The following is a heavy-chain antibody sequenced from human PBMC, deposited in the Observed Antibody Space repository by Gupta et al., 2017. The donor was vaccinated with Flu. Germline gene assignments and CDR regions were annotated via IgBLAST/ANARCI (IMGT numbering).Heavy chain of an antibody. J-gene: IGHJ4*02. Sequence: EQLVESAGGLVQPGGSLRLSCATSGFTFSSYWMDWVRQAPGKGLEWVANIAADDSVKNYADSVKGRFTISRDDAKDSLYLQMHSLRAEDTAVYYCARNRGWQQFDYWGQGALVTVSS. CDR1: GFTFSSYW. D-gene: IGHD5-24*01. V-gene: IGHV3-7*01. CDR3: ARNRGWQQFDY. CDR2: IAADDSVK.